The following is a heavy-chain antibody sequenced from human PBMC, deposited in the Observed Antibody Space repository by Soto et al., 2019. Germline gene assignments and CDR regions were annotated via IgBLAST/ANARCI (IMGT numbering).Heavy chain of an antibody. D-gene: IGHD1-26*01. J-gene: IGHJ2*01. V-gene: IGHV1-69*12. CDR2: IIPLIGTA. CDR1: GGTFSNYV. Sequence: QVQLVQSGAEVKKPGSSVKVSCKASGGTFSNYVISWVRQAPGQGLEWMGGIIPLIGTADYAQKFQDRVTITADESTNTAYMELNSLKGEDTAVYYCTRVGDSGSYWYFDLWGCGTLVTVSS. CDR3: TRVGDSGSYWYFDL.